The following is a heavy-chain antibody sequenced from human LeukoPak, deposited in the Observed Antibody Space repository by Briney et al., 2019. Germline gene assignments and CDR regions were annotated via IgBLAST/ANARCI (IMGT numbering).Heavy chain of an antibody. D-gene: IGHD4-17*01. V-gene: IGHV3-21*01. CDR1: GFTFSSYS. CDR2: ISSSSSYI. J-gene: IGHJ4*02. CDR3: ARDLYGDYPWDY. Sequence: PGGSLRLSCAASGFTFSSYSMNWVRKAPGKGLEWVSSISSSSSYIYYADSVKGRFTISRDNAKNSLYLQMNSLRAEDTAVYYCARDLYGDYPWDYWGQGTLVTVSS.